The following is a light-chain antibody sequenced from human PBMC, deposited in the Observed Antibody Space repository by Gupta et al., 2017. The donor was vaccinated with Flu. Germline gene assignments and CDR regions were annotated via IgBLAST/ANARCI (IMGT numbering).Light chain of an antibody. CDR3: CSYAGSYPWV. V-gene: IGLV2-11*01. J-gene: IGLJ3*02. Sequence: SVTISCTGTSSDVGGYNYVSWYQQHPGKAPKLMIYDVTKRPSGVPDRFSGSKSGNTASLTISGLQAEDEADYYCCSYAGSYPWVFGGGTKLTVL. CDR1: SSDVGGYNY. CDR2: DVT.